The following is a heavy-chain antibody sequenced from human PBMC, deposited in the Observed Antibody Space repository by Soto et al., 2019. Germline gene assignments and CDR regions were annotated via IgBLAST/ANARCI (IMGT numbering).Heavy chain of an antibody. V-gene: IGHV3-30*18. D-gene: IGHD1-7*01. CDR3: AKGNMLELLLGPNYYYYGMDV. Sequence: GGSLRLSCAASGFTFSSYGMHWVRQAPGKGLEWVAVISYDGSNKYYADSVKGRFTISRDNSKNTLYLQMNSLRAEDTAVYYCAKGNMLELLLGPNYYYYGMDVWGQGTTVTVSS. CDR1: GFTFSSYG. CDR2: ISYDGSNK. J-gene: IGHJ6*02.